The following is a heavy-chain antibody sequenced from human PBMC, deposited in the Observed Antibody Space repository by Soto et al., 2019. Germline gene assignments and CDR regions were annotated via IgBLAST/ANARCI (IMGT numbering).Heavy chain of an antibody. CDR1: RFSIIGQC. CDR2: ILGTGDRV. Sequence: RHSRRVPRFSIIGQCGAWVRPGAGKGLAWVSAILGTGDRVSYVDSVKGRFTISRDNSKNTLYLHMNSLRADDTGIYYCANYFNTGPSSAYDFWGQGNLVHR. V-gene: IGHV3-23*01. D-gene: IGHD1-1*01. CDR3: ANYFNTGPSSAYDF. J-gene: IGHJ4*02.